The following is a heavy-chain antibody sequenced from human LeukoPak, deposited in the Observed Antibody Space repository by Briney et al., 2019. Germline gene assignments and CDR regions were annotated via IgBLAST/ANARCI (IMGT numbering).Heavy chain of an antibody. CDR1: GLTFSSYA. V-gene: IGHV3-23*01. J-gene: IGHJ6*02. CDR3: ARSYGSGSYHYYYYGIDV. Sequence: GGSLRLSCAASGLTFSSYAMSWVRQAPGKGLEWVSAITGSGGSTYYADSVKGRFTISRDNSKNTLYLQMNSLRAEDTAVYYCARSYGSGSYHYYYYGIDVWGQGTTVTVSS. D-gene: IGHD3-10*01. CDR2: ITGSGGST.